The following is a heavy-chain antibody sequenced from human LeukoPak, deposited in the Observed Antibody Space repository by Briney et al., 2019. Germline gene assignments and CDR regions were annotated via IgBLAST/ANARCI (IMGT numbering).Heavy chain of an antibody. CDR2: IYYSGST. J-gene: IGHJ5*02. V-gene: IGHV4-39*01. D-gene: IGHD3-3*01. CDR1: GGSISSSSYY. CDR3: ASAYYDFWSGYVEWFDP. Sequence: SETLSLTCTVSGGSISSSSYYWGWIRRPPGKGLEWIGSIYYSGSTYYNPSLKSRVTISVDTSKNQFSLKLSSVTAADTAVYYCASAYYDFWSGYVEWFDPWGQGTLVTVSS.